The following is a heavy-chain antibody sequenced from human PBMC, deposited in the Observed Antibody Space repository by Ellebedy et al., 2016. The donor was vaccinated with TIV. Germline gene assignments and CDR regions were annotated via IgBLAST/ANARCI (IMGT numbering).Heavy chain of an antibody. V-gene: IGHV1-8*01. D-gene: IGHD1-1*01. CDR3: ARGRRDNWSSYLFDH. CDR2: MNPKSGNT. J-gene: IGHJ4*02. Sequence: AALVKVSCKASGYTFASYDINWVRQAPGQGLEWMGWMNPKSGNTGYAQKFQGRVTMTRNTSISTAFMELSSLRSEDTAAYYCARGRRDNWSSYLFDHWGQGTLVPVSS. CDR1: GYTFASYD.